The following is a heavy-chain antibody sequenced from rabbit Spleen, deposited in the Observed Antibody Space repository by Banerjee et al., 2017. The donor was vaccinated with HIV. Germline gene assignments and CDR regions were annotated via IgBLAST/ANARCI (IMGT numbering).Heavy chain of an antibody. CDR2: IYAGSSGST. CDR3: ARGNSCGTDL. Sequence: QEQLEESGGDLVKPEGSLTLTCTASGFSFSSGYYMCWVRQAPGKGLEWIACIYAGSSGSTYYASWAKGRFTISKTSSTTVTLQMTSLTVADTATYFCARGNSCGTDLWGPGTLVTVS. J-gene: IGHJ6*01. V-gene: IGHV1S45*01. D-gene: IGHD6-1*01. CDR1: GFSFSSGYY.